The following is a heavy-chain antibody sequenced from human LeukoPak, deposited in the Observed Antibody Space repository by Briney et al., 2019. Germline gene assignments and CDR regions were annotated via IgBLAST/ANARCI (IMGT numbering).Heavy chain of an antibody. CDR1: GFTFSRYV. V-gene: IGHV3-23*01. J-gene: IGHJ4*02. CDR3: ARARKGYYFDY. CDR2: ISDSGGST. Sequence: PGGSLRLSCAASGFTFSRYVMSWVRQAPRKGLEWVSAISDSGGSTYYGDSVKGRFTISRDNSKNTLYLQMNSLRAEDTAVYYCARARKGYYFDYWGQGTLVTVSS.